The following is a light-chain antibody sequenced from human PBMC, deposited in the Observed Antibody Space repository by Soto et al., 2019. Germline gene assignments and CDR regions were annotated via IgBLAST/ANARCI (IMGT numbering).Light chain of an antibody. CDR2: KAS. J-gene: IGKJ1*01. CDR1: QSISSW. Sequence: DIQMTQSPSTLSASVGDRVTITCRASQSISSWLAWYQQKPGKAPKLLIYKASSLESGVPPRFSGSGCGTEFTLTISSLQPDDFATYYCQQYKSYPRTFGQGTKVEIK. CDR3: QQYKSYPRT. V-gene: IGKV1-5*03.